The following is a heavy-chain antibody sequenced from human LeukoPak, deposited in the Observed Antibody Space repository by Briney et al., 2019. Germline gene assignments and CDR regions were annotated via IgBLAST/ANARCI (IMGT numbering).Heavy chain of an antibody. CDR3: ASSPRGYSFYLDY. CDR2: IYYSGST. Sequence: PSETLSLTCTVSGGSISSYYWSWIRQPPGKGLEWIGYIYYSGSTNYNPSLKSRVTISVDTSKNQFSLKLSSVTAADTAVYYCASSPRGYSFYLDYWGQGTLVTVSS. D-gene: IGHD5-18*01. V-gene: IGHV4-59*01. J-gene: IGHJ4*02. CDR1: GGSISSYY.